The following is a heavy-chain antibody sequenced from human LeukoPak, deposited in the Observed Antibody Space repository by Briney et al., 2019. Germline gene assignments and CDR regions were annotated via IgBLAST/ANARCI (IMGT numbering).Heavy chain of an antibody. CDR1: GFTFSSYG. CDR3: AKGYTVGATTADIDY. V-gene: IGHV3-30*18. Sequence: GGSLRLSCAASGFTFSSYGMHWVRQAPGKGLEWVAVISYDGSNKYYADSVKGRFTISRDNSKNTLYLQMNSLRAEDTAVYYCAKGYTVGATTADIDYWGQGTLVTVSS. D-gene: IGHD1-26*01. J-gene: IGHJ4*02. CDR2: ISYDGSNK.